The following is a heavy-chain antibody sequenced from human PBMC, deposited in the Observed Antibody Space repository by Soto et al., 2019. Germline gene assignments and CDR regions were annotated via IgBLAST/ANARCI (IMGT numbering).Heavy chain of an antibody. CDR3: ERESEDLTSKFDY. CDR2: ISSTTNYI. Sequence: GGSLRLSCAASGFTFTRYSMNWVRQAPGKGLEWVSSISSTTNYIYYGDSMKGRFTISRDNAKNSLYLEMNSLRAEDTAVYYCERESEDLTSKFDYWGKGTLVTVS. V-gene: IGHV3-21*06. CDR1: GFTFTRYS. J-gene: IGHJ4*02.